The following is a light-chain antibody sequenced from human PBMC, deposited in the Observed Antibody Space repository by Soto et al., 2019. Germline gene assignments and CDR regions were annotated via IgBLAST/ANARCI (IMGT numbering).Light chain of an antibody. CDR3: SSYTSSSTYV. Sequence: QSALTQPASVSGSPGQSITISCTGTSSDVGDYNYVSWYQQHPGKAPKLMIFEVSNRPSGVSNRFSGSKSGNTASLTISGLQAEDEADYHCSSYTSSSTYVFGAGTKLTVL. J-gene: IGLJ1*01. V-gene: IGLV2-14*01. CDR1: SSDVGDYNY. CDR2: EVS.